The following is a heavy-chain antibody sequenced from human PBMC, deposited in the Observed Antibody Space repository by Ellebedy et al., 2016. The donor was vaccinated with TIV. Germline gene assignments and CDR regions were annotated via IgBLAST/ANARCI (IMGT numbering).Heavy chain of an antibody. CDR2: IWYDGTAK. CDR1: EFTFSTYH. CDR3: ARELGGSGGSDFDY. J-gene: IGHJ4*02. Sequence: GESLKISCAASEFTFSTYHMHWVRQAPGKGLEWVAVIWYDGTAKFYAESVKGRFTISRDNSQNPLYLEMNSLRADDTALDYCARELGGSGGSDFDYWGQGTLVTVSS. V-gene: IGHV3-33*01. D-gene: IGHD2-15*01.